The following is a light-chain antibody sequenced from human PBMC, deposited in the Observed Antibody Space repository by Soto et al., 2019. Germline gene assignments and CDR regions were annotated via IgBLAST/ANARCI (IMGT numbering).Light chain of an antibody. CDR3: QQYGSSRLT. J-gene: IGKJ4*01. CDR2: GAS. CDR1: QGISSSY. Sequence: EVVMTQSPATLSVSPGEGATLSCRASQGISSSYLAWYQQKPGQAPRLLIYGASSRATGIPDRFSGSGSGTDFTLTISRLEPEDFAVYYCQQYGSSRLTFGGGTKVDIK. V-gene: IGKV3-20*01.